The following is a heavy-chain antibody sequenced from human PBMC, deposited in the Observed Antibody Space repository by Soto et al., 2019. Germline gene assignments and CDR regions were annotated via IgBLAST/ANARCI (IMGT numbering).Heavy chain of an antibody. CDR1: GFKFSNYA. CDR3: AKDRRAGGNSAFYFDF. J-gene: IGHJ4*02. D-gene: IGHD3-16*01. Sequence: GGSLRLSCAASGFKFSNYAMSWVRQAPGKGLEWVSLISATGGGTYYADSVKGRFTISRDNSHNTLYLQVHSLTAEDTAVYYCAKDRRAGGNSAFYFDFWGQGSQVTVS. CDR2: ISATGGGT. V-gene: IGHV3-23*01.